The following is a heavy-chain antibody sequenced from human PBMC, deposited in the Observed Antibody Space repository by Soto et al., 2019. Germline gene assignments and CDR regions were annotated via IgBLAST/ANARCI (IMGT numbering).Heavy chain of an antibody. D-gene: IGHD1-20*01. CDR2: IWYDGSIK. Sequence: GGSLRLSCAASGFTFNTYGMHWVLQIPGKGLQWGAIIWYDGSIKYYADSVKGRFTISRENSRNTLYLQMNSLRDEDTAVYYCARIDCTGNNCNPYYHYGIEVWGEGTRVAVSS. CDR3: ARIDCTGNNCNPYYHYGIEV. CDR1: GFTFNTYG. J-gene: IGHJ6*04. V-gene: IGHV3-33*01.